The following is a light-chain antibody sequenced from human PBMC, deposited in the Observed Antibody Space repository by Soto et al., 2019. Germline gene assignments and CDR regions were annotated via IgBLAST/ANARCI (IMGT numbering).Light chain of an antibody. CDR2: DAS. Sequence: DIQMTQSPSTLSASVGDRVTITCRASQGISRWLAWYQQKPGKAPKALIYDASTLRSGVPSRFSGGGSGTEFTLTISSLQPDDFATYYCQQYNTYSTFGQGTRLEIK. CDR1: QGISRW. CDR3: QQYNTYST. J-gene: IGKJ5*01. V-gene: IGKV1-5*01.